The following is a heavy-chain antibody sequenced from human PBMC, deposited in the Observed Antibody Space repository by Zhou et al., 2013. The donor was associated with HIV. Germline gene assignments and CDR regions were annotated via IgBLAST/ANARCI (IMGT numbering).Heavy chain of an antibody. CDR2: IIPIFEAA. Sequence: QVRLVQSGSEVKAPGSSVKVSCKASGGTFSNYAISWVRQAPGQGLEWMGGIIPIFEAASYAQKFQDRLTITTDESTTTAYMDLSSLRSEDTAIYYCARAQGDILTEGYFDYWGQGTLVTVSS. V-gene: IGHV1-69*05. CDR3: ARAQGDILTEGYFDY. J-gene: IGHJ4*02. CDR1: GGTFSNYA. D-gene: IGHD3-9*01.